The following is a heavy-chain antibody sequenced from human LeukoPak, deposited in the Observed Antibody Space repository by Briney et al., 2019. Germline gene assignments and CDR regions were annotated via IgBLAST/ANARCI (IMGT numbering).Heavy chain of an antibody. D-gene: IGHD2-2*01. Sequence: ASVKVSCKASGYTFTSYYMHWVRQAPGQGLEWMGIINPSGGSTSYAQKFQGRVTMTGDTSTSTVYMELSSLRSEDTAVYYCARSSPRQASCYVFDNWGQGNLVTVSS. CDR1: GYTFTSYY. V-gene: IGHV1-46*01. J-gene: IGHJ4*02. CDR3: ARSSPRQASCYVFDN. CDR2: INPSGGST.